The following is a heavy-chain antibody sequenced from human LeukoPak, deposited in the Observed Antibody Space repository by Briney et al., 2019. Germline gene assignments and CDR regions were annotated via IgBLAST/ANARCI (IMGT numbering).Heavy chain of an antibody. V-gene: IGHV4-34*01. J-gene: IGHJ5*02. CDR3: AGDAGYSSGWYWFDP. Sequence: SETLSLTCAVYGGSFSGYYWSWIRQPPGKGLEWIGEINHSGSTNYNPSLKSRVTISVDTSKNQFSLKLSSVTAVDTAVYYCAGDAGYSSGWYWFDPWGQGTLVTVSS. CDR2: INHSGST. D-gene: IGHD6-19*01. CDR1: GGSFSGYY.